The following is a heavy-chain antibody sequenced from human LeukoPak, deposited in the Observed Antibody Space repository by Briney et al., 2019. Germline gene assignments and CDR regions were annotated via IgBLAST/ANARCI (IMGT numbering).Heavy chain of an antibody. D-gene: IGHD2-2*01. V-gene: IGHV3-48*01. CDR1: GFTFSSYS. Sequence: PGGSLRLSCAASGFTFSSYSMNWVRQAPGKGQEWVSYISSSSSTIYYADSVKGRFTISRDNAKNSLYLQMNSLRAEDTAVYYCARCGALSSTSRGDAFDIWGQGTRVTVSS. CDR2: ISSSSSTI. CDR3: ARCGALSSTSRGDAFDI. J-gene: IGHJ3*02.